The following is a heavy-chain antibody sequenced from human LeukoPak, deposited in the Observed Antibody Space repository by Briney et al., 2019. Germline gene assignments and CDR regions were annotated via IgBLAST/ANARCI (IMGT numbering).Heavy chain of an antibody. CDR3: ATRSSTLAAARCFDD. D-gene: IGHD6-6*01. Sequence: SETLSLTCAVHGESFSAYFWSWIRQFPGKGLEWIGEIDHRGSSNYNPPLKSRATISVDTSKNHFSLSLTSVTAADTAVYYCATRSSTLAAARCFDDWGQGTVVTVSS. J-gene: IGHJ4*03. V-gene: IGHV4-34*01. CDR1: GESFSAYF. CDR2: IDHRGSS.